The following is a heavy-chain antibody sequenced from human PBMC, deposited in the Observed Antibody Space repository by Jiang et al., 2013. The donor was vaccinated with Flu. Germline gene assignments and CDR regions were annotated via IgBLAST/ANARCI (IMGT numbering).Heavy chain of an antibody. Sequence: TVSGGSISSYYWSWIRQPPGKGLEWIGYIYYSGSTNYNPSLKSRVTISVDTSKNQFSLKLSSVTAADTAVYYCARYYYGSGSYRRAFDYWGQGTLVTVSS. CDR3: ARYYYGSGSYRRAFDY. D-gene: IGHD3-10*01. CDR2: IYYSGST. J-gene: IGHJ4*02. V-gene: IGHV4-59*01. CDR1: GGSISSYY.